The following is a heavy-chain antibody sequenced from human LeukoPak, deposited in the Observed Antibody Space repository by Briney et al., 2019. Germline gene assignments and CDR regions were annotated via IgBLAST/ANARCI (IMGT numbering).Heavy chain of an antibody. Sequence: GGSLRLSCAASGFTFSSYAMSWVRQAPGKGLEWVSGISGGGGSTYCADSAKGRFTISRDNSKNTLYLQMNSLRAEDTAVYYCAKVRGSERPKYYFEYWGLGTLVTVSS. CDR2: ISGGGGST. V-gene: IGHV3-23*01. J-gene: IGHJ4*02. CDR1: GFTFSSYA. CDR3: AKVRGSERPKYYFEY. D-gene: IGHD3-10*01.